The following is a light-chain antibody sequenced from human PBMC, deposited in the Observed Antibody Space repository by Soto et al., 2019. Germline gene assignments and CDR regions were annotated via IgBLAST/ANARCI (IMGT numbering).Light chain of an antibody. CDR1: QSVLYSSTNKNY. CDR2: WAS. CDR3: QQYYSSPRT. Sequence: DIVMTQSPDSLAVSLGERATINCKSSQSVLYSSTNKNYLAWYQQKAGQPPKLLIYWASTRESGVPDRISGSGSGTEFTLTISSLQAEDVAVYYCQQYYSSPRTFGQGTQLEIK. J-gene: IGKJ2*01. V-gene: IGKV4-1*01.